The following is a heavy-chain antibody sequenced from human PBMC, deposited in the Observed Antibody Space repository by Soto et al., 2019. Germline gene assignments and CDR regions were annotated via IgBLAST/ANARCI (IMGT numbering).Heavy chain of an antibody. CDR3: SKVRVSEPTSRWPQGH. J-gene: IGHJ4*02. Sequence: GGSLRLSCTASGFTFSGYGLHWVRQAPGKGLEWVAVISNDRTNTYYVDSVKGRFTISRDNSKNTLDLQMNSLRAEDTAVYYCSKVRVSEPTSRWPQGHWGQGTLVTVSS. V-gene: IGHV3-30*18. D-gene: IGHD6-19*01. CDR1: GFTFSGYG. CDR2: ISNDRTNT.